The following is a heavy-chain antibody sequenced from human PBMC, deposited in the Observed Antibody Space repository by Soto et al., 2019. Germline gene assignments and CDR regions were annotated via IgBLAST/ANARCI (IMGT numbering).Heavy chain of an antibody. CDR3: VRATAARQRDYSYHYYLHI. J-gene: IGHJ6*03. V-gene: IGHV1-46*03. D-gene: IGHD6-6*01. CDR1: GYTFINYY. CDR2: INPNGGST. Sequence: ASVKVSCKASGYTFINYYIHWVRQAPGQGLEWMGVINPNGGSTVYAQKFQGRVTLTRDTSTSTVYVELSSLRSDDTAVYFCVRATAARQRDYSYHYYLHIWGRGTTVTVSS.